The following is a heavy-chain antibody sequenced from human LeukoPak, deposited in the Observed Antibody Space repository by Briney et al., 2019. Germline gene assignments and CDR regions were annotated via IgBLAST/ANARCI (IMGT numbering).Heavy chain of an antibody. J-gene: IGHJ5*02. CDR3: ARVDTAMVTMGSYNWFDP. CDR1: GGSISSYY. Sequence: SETLSLTCTVSGGSISSYYWSWIRQPPGKGLEWIGYIYYSGSTNYNPSLKSRVTISVDTSKNQFSLKLSSVTAADTAVYYCARVDTAMVTMGSYNWFDPWSQGTLVTVSS. V-gene: IGHV4-59*01. CDR2: IYYSGST. D-gene: IGHD5-18*01.